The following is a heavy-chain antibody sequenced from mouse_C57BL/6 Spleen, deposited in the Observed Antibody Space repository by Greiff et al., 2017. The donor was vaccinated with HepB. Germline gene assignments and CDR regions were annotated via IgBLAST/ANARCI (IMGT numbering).Heavy chain of an antibody. J-gene: IGHJ2*01. CDR1: GFTFSDYY. CDR2: INYDGSST. Sequence: EVKLMESEGGLVQPGSSMKLSCTASGFTFSDYYMAWVRQVPEKGLEWVANINYDGSSTYYLDSLKSRFIISRDNAKNILYLQMSSLKSEDTATYYCARDHGDLPFDYWGQGTTLTVSS. V-gene: IGHV5-16*01. CDR3: ARDHGDLPFDY. D-gene: IGHD1-2*01.